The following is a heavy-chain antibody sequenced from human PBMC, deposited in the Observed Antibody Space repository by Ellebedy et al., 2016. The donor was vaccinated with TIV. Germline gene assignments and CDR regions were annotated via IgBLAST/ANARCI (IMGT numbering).Heavy chain of an antibody. CDR2: ISSDGTNK. J-gene: IGHJ4*02. CDR3: VRADCGSTSCYGNDF. V-gene: IGHV3-30-3*01. CDR1: GFTFRSYA. Sequence: GGSLRLXXSASGFTFRSYAMHWVRQAPGKGLDWVAVISSDGTNKYYADLVRGRFTISSDNSKNTLDLHMASLTPEDTAVYYCVRADCGSTSCYGNDFWGPGTLVIVSS. D-gene: IGHD2-2*01.